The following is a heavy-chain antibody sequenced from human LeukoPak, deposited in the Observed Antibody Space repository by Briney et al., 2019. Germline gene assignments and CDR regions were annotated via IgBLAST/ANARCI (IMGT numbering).Heavy chain of an antibody. Sequence: GGSLRLSCAASGFTISSSYMSWVRQAPGKGPEWVSYIDARSGITYYADSVQGRFTISRDDARESVFLQMDGLRVDDTAVYYCARTYDFGRGPPGDAFDNWGPGTWVIVSS. V-gene: IGHV3-48*01. CDR1: GFTISSSY. CDR3: ARTYDFGRGPPGDAFDN. J-gene: IGHJ3*02. D-gene: IGHD3-3*01. CDR2: IDARSGIT.